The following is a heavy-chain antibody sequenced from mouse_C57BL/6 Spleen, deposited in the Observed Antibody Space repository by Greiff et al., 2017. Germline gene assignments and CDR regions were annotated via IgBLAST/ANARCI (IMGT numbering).Heavy chain of an antibody. D-gene: IGHD2-4*01. CDR2: INPGSGGT. CDR1: GYAFTNYL. CDR3: ARDEYERSFDY. Sequence: QVQLQQSGAELVRPGTSVKVSCKASGYAFTNYLLEWVKQRPGQGLEWIGVINPGSGGTNYNEKLKGKATLTADKSSSTAYMQLSSLTSEDSAVYFCARDEYERSFDYWGQGTTLTVSS. V-gene: IGHV1-54*01. J-gene: IGHJ2*01.